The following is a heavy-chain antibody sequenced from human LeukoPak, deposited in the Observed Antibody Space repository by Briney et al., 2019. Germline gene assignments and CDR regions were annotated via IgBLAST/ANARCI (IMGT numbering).Heavy chain of an antibody. CDR3: ARNPGSFFDY. Sequence: PSETLSLTCTVSGGSISSSNYCWAWIRQPPGKGLEWIGEIYHSGSTNYNPSLKSRVTISVDTSKNQFSLKLSSVTAADTAVYYCARNPGSFFDYWGQGTLVTVSS. V-gene: IGHV4-39*07. CDR2: IYHSGST. J-gene: IGHJ4*02. CDR1: GGSISSSNYC. D-gene: IGHD3-10*01.